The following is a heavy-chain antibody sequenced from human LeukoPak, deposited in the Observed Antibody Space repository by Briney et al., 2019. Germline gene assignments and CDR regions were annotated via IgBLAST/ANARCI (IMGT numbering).Heavy chain of an antibody. D-gene: IGHD6-19*01. Sequence: GGSLRLSCAASGFTFSNYWMSWVRQAPGKGLEWVANIKEDGSEKYYVDPVKGRFTISRDNAKNSLYLQMNSLRAEDTAVYYCAREGNSGWYYDYWGQGTLVTVSS. CDR2: IKEDGSEK. CDR3: AREGNSGWYYDY. J-gene: IGHJ4*02. V-gene: IGHV3-7*01. CDR1: GFTFSNYW.